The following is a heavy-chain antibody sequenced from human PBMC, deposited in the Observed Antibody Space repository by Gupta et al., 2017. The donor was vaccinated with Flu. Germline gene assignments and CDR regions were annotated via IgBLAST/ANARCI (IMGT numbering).Heavy chain of an antibody. CDR3: ARRGTYYFDF. CDR2: VHSSGNT. Sequence: QMQLQESGPRLVKPSQTLSLTCSVSGGSINVFSFFWAWIRQVPGKGLEWIGYVHSSGNTYYNPSLRRRLMMSIDTAKNEFSLEMTSLTAADTAMYYCARRGTYYFDFWGQGALVTVSS. D-gene: IGHD1-7*01. CDR1: GGSINVFSFF. V-gene: IGHV4-31*03. J-gene: IGHJ4*02.